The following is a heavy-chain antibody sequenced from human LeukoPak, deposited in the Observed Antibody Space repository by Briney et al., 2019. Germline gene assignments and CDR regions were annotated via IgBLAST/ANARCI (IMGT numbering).Heavy chain of an antibody. D-gene: IGHD5-24*01. Sequence: SETLSLTCAVYGGSFSGYYWSWIRQPPGKGLEWIGEINHSGSTNYNPSLKSRVTISVDTSKNQFSLKLSSVTAADTAVYYCARHGWLQDYYFDYWGQGTLVTVSS. CDR2: INHSGST. V-gene: IGHV4-34*01. CDR1: GGSFSGYY. CDR3: ARHGWLQDYYFDY. J-gene: IGHJ4*02.